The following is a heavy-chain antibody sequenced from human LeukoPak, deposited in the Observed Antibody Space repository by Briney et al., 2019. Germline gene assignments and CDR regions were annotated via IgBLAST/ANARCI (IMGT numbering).Heavy chain of an antibody. CDR3: AREYYFDY. Sequence: GGSLRLSCAASGFTVSSNYMSWVRQTPGKGLEWVSVMYSGGSTYYADSVKGRFTISRDNSKNTLYLQRNSLRAEDTAVYYCAREYYFDYWGQGTLVTVSS. CDR1: GFTVSSNY. J-gene: IGHJ4*02. V-gene: IGHV3-53*01. CDR2: MYSGGST.